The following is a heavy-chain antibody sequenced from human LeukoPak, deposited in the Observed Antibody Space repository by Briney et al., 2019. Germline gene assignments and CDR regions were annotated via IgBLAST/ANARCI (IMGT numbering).Heavy chain of an antibody. V-gene: IGHV3-21*01. J-gene: IGHJ4*02. CDR2: ISSSSSYI. D-gene: IGHD5-12*01. CDR1: GFTFSSYS. CDR3: ARDRGEGGYPDY. Sequence: GGSLRLSCAASGFTFSSYSMNWVRQAPGKGLEWVSSISSSSSYIYYADSVKGRFTISRDNAKNSLYLQMNSLRAEDTAVYYCARDRGEGGYPDYWGQGTLVTVSS.